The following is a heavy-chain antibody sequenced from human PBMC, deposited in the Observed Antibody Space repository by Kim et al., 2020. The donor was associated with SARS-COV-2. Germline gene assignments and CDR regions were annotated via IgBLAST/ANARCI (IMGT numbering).Heavy chain of an antibody. CDR3: ARFRRHNWNLRSSYGMDV. D-gene: IGHD1-7*01. CDR1: GGSFSGYY. CDR2: INHSGST. J-gene: IGHJ6*02. V-gene: IGHV4-34*01. Sequence: SETLSLTCAVYGGSFSGYYWSWIRQPPGKGLEWIGEINHSGSTNYNPSLKSRVTISVDTSKNQFSLKLSSVTAADTAVYYCARFRRHNWNLRSSYGMDVWGQGTTVTVSS.